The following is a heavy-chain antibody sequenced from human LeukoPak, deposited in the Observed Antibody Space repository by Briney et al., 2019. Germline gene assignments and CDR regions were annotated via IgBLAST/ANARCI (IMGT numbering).Heavy chain of an antibody. CDR1: GGSFSGYY. V-gene: IGHV4-34*01. D-gene: IGHD3-16*02. Sequence: SEILSLTCAVYGGSFSGYYWSWIRQPPGKGLEWIGEINHSGSTNYNPSLKSRVTISVDTSKNQFSLKLSSVTAADTAVYYCARDHGRGVWGSYRLGSFDPWGQGTLVTVSS. J-gene: IGHJ5*02. CDR2: INHSGST. CDR3: ARDHGRGVWGSYRLGSFDP.